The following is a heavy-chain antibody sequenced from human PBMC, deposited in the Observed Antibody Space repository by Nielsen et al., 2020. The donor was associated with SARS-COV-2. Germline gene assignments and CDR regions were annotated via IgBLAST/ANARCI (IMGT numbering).Heavy chain of an antibody. CDR2: IYFTGRT. CDR1: GASISSGGYF. Sequence: LRLSCTASGASISSGGYFWSWIRQHPGKGLEWIGYIYFTGRTSYNPSLKSRVAMSVDTSKNQFSLDLKSVTAADTAVYYCAREASGYDHYKYGMDVWGLGATVTVSS. J-gene: IGHJ6*02. D-gene: IGHD5-12*01. CDR3: AREASGYDHYKYGMDV. V-gene: IGHV4-31*03.